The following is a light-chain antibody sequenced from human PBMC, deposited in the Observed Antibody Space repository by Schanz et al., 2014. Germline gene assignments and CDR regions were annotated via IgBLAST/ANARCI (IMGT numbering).Light chain of an antibody. V-gene: IGLV8-61*01. CDR1: SGSVSTSYY. J-gene: IGLJ1*01. CDR2: STN. Sequence: QAVVTQEPSFSVSPGGTVTLTCGLSSGSVSTSYYPNWYQQTPGQAPRTLIYSTNTRSSGVPDRFSGSKSDNTASLTVSGLQVEDEADYYCSSYGGSHNYVFGTGTKLTVL. CDR3: SSYGGSHNYV.